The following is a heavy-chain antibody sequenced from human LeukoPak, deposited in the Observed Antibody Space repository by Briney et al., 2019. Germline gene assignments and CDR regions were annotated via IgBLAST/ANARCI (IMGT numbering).Heavy chain of an antibody. V-gene: IGHV3-21*04. Sequence: GGSLRLSCAASGFSFSSNSMNWVRQAPGKGLEWVSSISSSSSYIYHADSVKGRFTISRDNSKNTLYLQMNSLRAEDTAVYYCAHGTVYQLDYWGQGTLVTVSS. CDR3: AHGTVYQLDY. J-gene: IGHJ4*02. CDR1: GFSFSSNS. D-gene: IGHD2-2*01. CDR2: ISSSSSYI.